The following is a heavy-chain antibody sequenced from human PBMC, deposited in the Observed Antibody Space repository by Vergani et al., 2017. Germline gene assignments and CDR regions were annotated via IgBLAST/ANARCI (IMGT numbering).Heavy chain of an antibody. D-gene: IGHD2-15*01. CDR3: ARDPRPAEYCSGGSCYNGAEGY. Sequence: EVQLVESGGGLVKPGGSLRLSCAASGFTFSSYSMNWVRQAPGKGLEWVSSISSSSSYIYYADSVKGRFTISRDNAKNSRYLQMNSLRAEDTAVYYCARDPRPAEYCSGGSCYNGAEGYWGQGTLVTVSS. J-gene: IGHJ4*02. V-gene: IGHV3-21*01. CDR2: ISSSSSYI. CDR1: GFTFSSYS.